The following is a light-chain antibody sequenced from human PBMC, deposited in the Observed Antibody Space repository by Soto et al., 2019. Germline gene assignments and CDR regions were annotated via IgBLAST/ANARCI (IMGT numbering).Light chain of an antibody. J-gene: IGLJ1*01. CDR3: CSYAGSYTYV. CDR1: SSVVGGYNY. CDR2: DVS. Sequence: LTQPRSVSGSPGQSVTISCTGTSSVVGGYNYVSWYQQHPGKAPKLMIYDVSNRPSGVPDRFSGSKSGNTASLTISGLQAEDESDYYCCSYAGSYTYVFGTGTKVTVL. V-gene: IGLV2-11*01.